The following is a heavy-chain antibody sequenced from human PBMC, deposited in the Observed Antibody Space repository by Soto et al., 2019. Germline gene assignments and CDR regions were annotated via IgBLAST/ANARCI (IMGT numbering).Heavy chain of an antibody. Sequence: EVQLVESGGGLVQPGGSLRLSCAASGFTFSSYWMSWVRQAPGKGLEWVANIKQDGSEKYYVDSVKGRFTISRDNAKNSLYLQINSLRAEDTAVYYCARVVVGAEYYFDYWGQGTLVTVSS. CDR1: GFTFSSYW. D-gene: IGHD1-26*01. J-gene: IGHJ4*02. CDR3: ARVVVGAEYYFDY. V-gene: IGHV3-7*05. CDR2: IKQDGSEK.